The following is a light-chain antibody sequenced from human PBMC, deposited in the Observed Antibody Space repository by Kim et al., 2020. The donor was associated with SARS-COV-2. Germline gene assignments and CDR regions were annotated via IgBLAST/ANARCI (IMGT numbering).Light chain of an antibody. CDR1: SSDVGGYDS. CDR3: NSYTSTDNFVL. CDR2: DVS. J-gene: IGLJ2*01. Sequence: QSALTQPASVSGSPGQSITISCTGSSSDVGGYDSVSWYQQRPGNAPKLIIYDVSARPSGVSNRFFGSKSGHTASLTISGLQADDEAYYYCNSYTSTDNFVLFGGGTQLTVL. V-gene: IGLV2-14*03.